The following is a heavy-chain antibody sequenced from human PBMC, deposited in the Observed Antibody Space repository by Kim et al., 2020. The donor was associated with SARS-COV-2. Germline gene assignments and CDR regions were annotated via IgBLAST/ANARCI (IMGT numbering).Heavy chain of an antibody. V-gene: IGHV4-34*01. CDR3: ARRRGSSSFSAFYYGMDV. CDR2: INHSGST. Sequence: SETLSLTCAVYGGSFSGYYWSWIRQPPGKGLEWIGEINHSGSTNYNPSLKSRVTISVDTSKNQFSLKLSSVTAADTAVYYCARRRGSSSFSAFYYGMDVWGQGTTVTVSS. J-gene: IGHJ6*02. CDR1: GGSFSGYY. D-gene: IGHD6-6*01.